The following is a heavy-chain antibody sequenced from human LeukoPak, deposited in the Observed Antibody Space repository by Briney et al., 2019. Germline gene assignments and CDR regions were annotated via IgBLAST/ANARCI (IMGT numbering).Heavy chain of an antibody. CDR1: GFTFSSYG. CDR3: ARGSPAYSSSYDYFDY. V-gene: IGHV3-30*03. J-gene: IGHJ4*02. CDR2: ISYDGSNK. Sequence: GGSLRLSCAASGFTFSSYGMHWVRQAPGKGLEWVAVISYDGSNKYYADSVKGRFTISRDNAKNSLYLQMNSLRAEDTAVYYCARGSPAYSSSYDYFDYWGQGTLVTVSS. D-gene: IGHD6-6*01.